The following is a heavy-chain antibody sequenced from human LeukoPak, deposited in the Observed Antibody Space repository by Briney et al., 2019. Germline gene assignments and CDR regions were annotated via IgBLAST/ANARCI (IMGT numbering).Heavy chain of an antibody. Sequence: GGSLRPSCAASGFTFDDYTMHWVRQAPGKGLEWVSLISWDGGSTYYADSVKGRFTISRDNSKNSLYLQMNSLRTEDTALYYCAKDMYGAYWFDPWGQGTLVTVSS. CDR1: GFTFDDYT. CDR3: AKDMYGAYWFDP. J-gene: IGHJ5*02. V-gene: IGHV3-43*01. CDR2: ISWDGGST. D-gene: IGHD2-8*01.